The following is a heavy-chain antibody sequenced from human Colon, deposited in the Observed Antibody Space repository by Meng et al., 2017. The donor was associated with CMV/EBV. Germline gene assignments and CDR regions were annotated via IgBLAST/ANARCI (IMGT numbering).Heavy chain of an antibody. CDR3: ARDVRFGLFDL. Sequence: EVQLVEPVGDLVQPGGSLRLSWAASGFTFSSYWMDWVRQVPGKGLELVAIINHDGSADYYVDSVKGRVTVSRDNAKNSLYLQLNSLRVDDTAIYFCARDVRFGLFDLWGPGTLVTVSS. J-gene: IGHJ2*01. CDR1: GFTFSSYW. CDR2: INHDGSAD. D-gene: IGHD3-16*01. V-gene: IGHV3-7*04.